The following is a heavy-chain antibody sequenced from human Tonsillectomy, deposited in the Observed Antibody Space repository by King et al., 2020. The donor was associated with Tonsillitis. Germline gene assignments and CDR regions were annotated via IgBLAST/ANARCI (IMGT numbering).Heavy chain of an antibody. CDR1: GYTFTGYY. V-gene: IGHV1-2*02. Sequence: VQLVQSGAEVKKPGASVKVSCKASGYTFTGYYMHWVRQAPGQGLEWMGWINPNSGGTKYAQKFQGRVTMTRDTSISTAYMEMSRLRSDDTAVYYCARAGFGGDGFDIWGQGTMATVSS. CDR3: ARAGFGGDGFDI. CDR2: INPNSGGT. J-gene: IGHJ3*02. D-gene: IGHD3-10*01.